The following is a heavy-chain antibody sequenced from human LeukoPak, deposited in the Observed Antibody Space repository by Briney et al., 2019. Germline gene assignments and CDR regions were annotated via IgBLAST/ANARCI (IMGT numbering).Heavy chain of an antibody. D-gene: IGHD2-2*02. CDR1: GYTFTSYG. Sequence: GASVKVSCKASGYTFTSYGISWVRQAPGQGLEWVGWISAYNGNTNYAQKLQGRVTMTTDTSTSTAYMELRSLRSDDTAVYYCARVEYQLLYNVHDYWGQGTLVTVSS. J-gene: IGHJ4*02. V-gene: IGHV1-18*01. CDR2: ISAYNGNT. CDR3: ARVEYQLLYNVHDY.